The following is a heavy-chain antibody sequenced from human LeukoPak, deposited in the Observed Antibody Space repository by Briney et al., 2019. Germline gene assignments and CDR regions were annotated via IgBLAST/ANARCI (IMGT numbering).Heavy chain of an antibody. Sequence: GGSLRLSCAASGFTLSSYAMSWVRQAPGKGLEWVSAISGSGGSTYYADSVKGRFAISRDNSKNTLYLQMNSLRAEDTAVYYCAKDPYSGSYYDYWGQGTLVTVSS. V-gene: IGHV3-23*01. CDR1: GFTLSSYA. CDR3: AKDPYSGSYYDY. CDR2: ISGSGGST. D-gene: IGHD1-26*01. J-gene: IGHJ4*02.